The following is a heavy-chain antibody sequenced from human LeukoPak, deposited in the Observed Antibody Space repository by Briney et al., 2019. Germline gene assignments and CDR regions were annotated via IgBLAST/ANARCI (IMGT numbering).Heavy chain of an antibody. V-gene: IGHV1-2*02. CDR1: GYTFTGYY. Sequence: ASVKVSCKASGYTFTGYYMHWVRQAPGQGLEWMGWINPYSGDTNYAQRFQGRVTMTRDTSISTAYMELSRLRSDDTAVYYCARDPNWNCGHMDVWGKGTTVTVSS. D-gene: IGHD1-1*01. CDR2: INPYSGDT. CDR3: ARDPNWNCGHMDV. J-gene: IGHJ6*03.